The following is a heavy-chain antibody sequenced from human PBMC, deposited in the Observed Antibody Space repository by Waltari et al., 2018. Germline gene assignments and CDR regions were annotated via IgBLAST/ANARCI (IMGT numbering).Heavy chain of an antibody. CDR2: MNPNSGNT. CDR3: ARGAAAGKGANWFDP. J-gene: IGHJ5*02. CDR1: GSTFTSYE. V-gene: IGHV1-8*01. Sequence: QVQMVQSVDEVKTPGASVKVSCQSAGSTFTSYEINWVRQATGQGVEWMGWMNPNSGNTGYAQKFQDRVIMTTNTSISTAYMELSSLRSEDTAVYYCARGAAAGKGANWFDPWGQGTLVIVSS. D-gene: IGHD6-13*01.